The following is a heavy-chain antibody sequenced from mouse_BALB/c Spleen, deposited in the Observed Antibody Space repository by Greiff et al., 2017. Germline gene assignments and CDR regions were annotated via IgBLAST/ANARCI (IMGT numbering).Heavy chain of an antibody. CDR2: INPSNGGT. CDR3: ARGGGPWGNYDYAMDY. D-gene: IGHD2-1*01. V-gene: IGHV1S81*02. CDR1: GYTFTSYY. Sequence: QVQLQQSGAELVKPGASVKLSCKASGYTFTSYYMYWVKQRPGQGLEWIGEINPSNGGTNFNEKFKSKATLTVDKSSSTAYMQLSSLTSEDSAVYYCARGGGPWGNYDYAMDYWGQGTSVTVSS. J-gene: IGHJ4*01.